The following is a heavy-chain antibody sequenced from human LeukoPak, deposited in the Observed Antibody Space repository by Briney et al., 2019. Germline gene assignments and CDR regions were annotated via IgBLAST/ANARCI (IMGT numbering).Heavy chain of an antibody. J-gene: IGHJ4*02. D-gene: IGHD3-3*01. V-gene: IGHV4-4*07. CDR3: ARHSLGYDFWSGYLALFDY. CDR2: IYTSGST. Sequence: SETLPSTSTASGGSISSDYWNWIRPPAGKGLGWIGRIYTSGSTTYNPSLKSRVTMSIDSSKNQFSLKLNSVTAADAAVFYCARHSLGYDFWSGYLALFDYWGQGTLVTVSS. CDR1: GGSISSDY.